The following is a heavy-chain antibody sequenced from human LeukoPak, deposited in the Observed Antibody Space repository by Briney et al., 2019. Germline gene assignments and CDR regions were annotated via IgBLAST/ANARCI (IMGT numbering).Heavy chain of an antibody. V-gene: IGHV1-8*01. CDR3: ASRIAAAGTNDY. CDR1: GYTFTSYD. D-gene: IGHD6-13*01. Sequence: ASVKVSCKASGYTFTSYDINWVRQATGQGLEWMGWMNPNSGNTGYAQKFQGRVTMTRNTSISTAYMELSSLRSEDTAVYYCASRIAAAGTNDYWGQGTLVTVSP. CDR2: MNPNSGNT. J-gene: IGHJ4*02.